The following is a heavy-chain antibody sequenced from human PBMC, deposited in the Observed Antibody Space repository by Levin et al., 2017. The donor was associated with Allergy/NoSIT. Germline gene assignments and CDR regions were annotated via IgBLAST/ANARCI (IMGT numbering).Heavy chain of an antibody. V-gene: IGHV4-34*01. J-gene: IGHJ4*02. D-gene: IGHD6-25*01. CDR3: ARGLAALGPLDY. CDR2: INHSGST. CDR1: GGSFSGYY. Sequence: SETLSLTCAVYGGSFSGYYWSWIRQPPGKGLEWIGEINHSGSTNYNPSLKSRVTISVDTSKNQFSLKLSSVTAADTAVYYCARGLAALGPLDYWGQGTLVTVSS.